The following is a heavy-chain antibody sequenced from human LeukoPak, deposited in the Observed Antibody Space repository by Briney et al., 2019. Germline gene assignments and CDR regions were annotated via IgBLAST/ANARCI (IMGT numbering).Heavy chain of an antibody. CDR3: ARELAAAGNWFDP. CDR2: ISAYSGNT. D-gene: IGHD6-13*01. CDR1: GYTFTGYG. V-gene: IGHV1-18*01. Sequence: ASVKVSCKASGYTFTGYGITWVRQAPGQGLEWMGWISAYSGNTNYAQKLQGRVTMTTDTSTTTAYMELRSLRSDDTAVYYCARELAAAGNWFDPWGQGTLVTVSS. J-gene: IGHJ5*02.